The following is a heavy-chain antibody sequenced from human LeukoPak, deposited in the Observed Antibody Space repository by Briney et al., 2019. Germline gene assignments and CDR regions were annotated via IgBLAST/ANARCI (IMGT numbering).Heavy chain of an antibody. CDR1: GGTFSSYA. V-gene: IGHV3-48*04. J-gene: IGHJ4*02. Sequence: SCKASGGTFSSYAMSWVRQAPGKGLEWVSYISSSSSTIYYADSVKGRFTISRDNAKNSLYLQMNSLRAEDTAVYYCARVAPRIAAAGTAFDYWGQGTLVTVSS. D-gene: IGHD6-13*01. CDR3: ARVAPRIAAAGTAFDY. CDR2: ISSSSSTI.